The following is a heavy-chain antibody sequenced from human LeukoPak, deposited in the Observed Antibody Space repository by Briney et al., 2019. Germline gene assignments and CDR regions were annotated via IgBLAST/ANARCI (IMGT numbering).Heavy chain of an antibody. V-gene: IGHV3-74*01. CDR1: GFTFSSYG. CDR2: IKGDGSST. CDR3: VRDGVGALPFDY. Sequence: GGSLRLSCAASGFTFSSYGMHWVRQAPGKGLVWVSRIKGDGSSTSYADFVKGRFTVSRDNAKNTLFLQMNSLRVEDTAVYYCVRDGVGALPFDYWGQGALVTVSS. D-gene: IGHD1-26*01. J-gene: IGHJ4*02.